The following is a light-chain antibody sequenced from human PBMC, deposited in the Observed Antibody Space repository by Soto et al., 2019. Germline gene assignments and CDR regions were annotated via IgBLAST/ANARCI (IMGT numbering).Light chain of an antibody. V-gene: IGKV1-5*01. CDR3: QQYSSYSA. Sequence: DIQMTQSPSSVSASAGDRVTITFRASQSISRYLNWYQQKPGKAPKLLIYDASTLETGVPSRFSGSGSETEFTLTISSLQPDDFATYYCQQYSSYSAFGQGTKVDIK. CDR1: QSISRY. J-gene: IGKJ1*01. CDR2: DAS.